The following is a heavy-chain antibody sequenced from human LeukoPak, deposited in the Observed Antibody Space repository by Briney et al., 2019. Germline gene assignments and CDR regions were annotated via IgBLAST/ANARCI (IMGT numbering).Heavy chain of an antibody. CDR1: RFTFSSYS. J-gene: IGHJ4*02. V-gene: IGHV3-21*04. CDR3: ATGAYFEY. Sequence: GGSLRLSCAASRFTFSSYSMNWVRQAPGMGLEWVSSISSSGSYIYCADSVKGRFTISRDNAKNSLYLQMNSLRAEDTAVYYCATGAYFEYWGQGTLVTVSS. CDR2: ISSSGSYI.